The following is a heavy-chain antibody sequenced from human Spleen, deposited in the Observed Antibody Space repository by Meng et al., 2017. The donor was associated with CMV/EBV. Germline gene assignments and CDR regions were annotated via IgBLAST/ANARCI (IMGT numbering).Heavy chain of an antibody. CDR2: IIHGGSP. J-gene: IGHJ4*02. CDR3: ARRPTGIDY. D-gene: IGHD2-8*02. CDR1: GGSLSGAY. Sequence: VQPQQWGAGLLKPSGALSLTCAGNGGSLSGAYWNWIRQPPGKGLEWIGEIIHGGSPSYNPSLKSRVTISIDTSKNQLSQMLSSVTAADTAVYYCARRPTGIDYWGQGTLVTVSS. V-gene: IGHV4-34*12.